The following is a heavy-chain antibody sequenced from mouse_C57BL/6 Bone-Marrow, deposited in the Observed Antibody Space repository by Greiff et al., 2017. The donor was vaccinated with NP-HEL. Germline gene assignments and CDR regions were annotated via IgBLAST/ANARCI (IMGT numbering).Heavy chain of an antibody. J-gene: IGHJ3*01. CDR1: GFSLTSYG. V-gene: IGHV2-2*01. Sequence: VMLVESGPGLVQPSQSLSITCTVSGFSLTSYGVHWVRQSPGKGLEWLGVIWSGGSTDYNAAFISRLSISKDNSKSQVFFKMNSLQADDTAIYYCAAGGLPWFAYWGQGTLVTVSA. D-gene: IGHD2-4*01. CDR3: AAGGLPWFAY. CDR2: IWSGGST.